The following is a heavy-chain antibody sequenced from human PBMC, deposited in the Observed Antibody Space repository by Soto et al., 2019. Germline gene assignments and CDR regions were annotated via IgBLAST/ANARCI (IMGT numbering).Heavy chain of an antibody. V-gene: IGHV1-18*04. J-gene: IGHJ4*02. Sequence: ASVKVSCKASGYTFTSYGFAWVRQAPGQGLEWMGWISAQNGNTNYAENLQGRVTMITDTTTSTAYMELRSLRSDDTAVYYCARAWELIYYFDYWGQGTLGSVSS. CDR1: GYTFTSYG. CDR3: ARAWELIYYFDY. D-gene: IGHD1-26*01. CDR2: ISAQNGNT.